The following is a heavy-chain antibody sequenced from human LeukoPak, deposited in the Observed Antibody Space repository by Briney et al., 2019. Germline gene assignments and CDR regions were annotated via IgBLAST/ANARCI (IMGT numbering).Heavy chain of an antibody. CDR3: ARESSDSDWFDP. CDR1: GFTVSSNY. J-gene: IGHJ5*02. Sequence: GSLRLSCAASGFTVSSNYMSWVRQPPGKGLEWIGEINHSGSTNYNPSLKSRVTISVDTSKNQFSLKLSSVTAADTAVYYCARESSDSDWFDPWGQGTLVTVSS. CDR2: INHSGST. V-gene: IGHV4-34*01.